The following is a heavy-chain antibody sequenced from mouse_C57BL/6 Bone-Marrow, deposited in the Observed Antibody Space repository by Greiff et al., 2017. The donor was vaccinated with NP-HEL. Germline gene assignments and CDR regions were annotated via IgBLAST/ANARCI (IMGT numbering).Heavy chain of an antibody. CDR3: ARPMELLRRDAMDY. CDR2: IYPGDGDT. V-gene: IGHV1-82*01. J-gene: IGHJ4*01. CDR1: GYAFSSSW. D-gene: IGHD1-1*01. Sequence: QVQLQQSGPELVKPGASVKISCKASGYAFSSSWMNWVKQRPGKGLEWIGRIYPGDGDTNYNGKFKGKATLTADKSSSTDYMQLSSLTSDDSAVYFCARPMELLRRDAMDYWGQGTSVTVSS.